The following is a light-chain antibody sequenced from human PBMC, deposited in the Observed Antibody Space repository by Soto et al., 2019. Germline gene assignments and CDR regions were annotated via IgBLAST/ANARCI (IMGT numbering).Light chain of an antibody. CDR3: QQRSNRSSTT. J-gene: IGKJ5*01. CDR2: DAS. V-gene: IGKV3-11*01. Sequence: EIVLTQSPATLSFSPGERATLSCRASQRVSSYLAWYQQKPGQAPRLLIYDASNRATGIPARFSGSGSGTDFTLTISGLKPEVFSVYSCQQRSNRSSTTFSQGTRLEIK. CDR1: QRVSSY.